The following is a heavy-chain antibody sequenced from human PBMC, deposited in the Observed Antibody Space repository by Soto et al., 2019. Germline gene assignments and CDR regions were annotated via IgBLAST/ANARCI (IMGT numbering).Heavy chain of an antibody. CDR2: IYSGGGT. D-gene: IGHD3-22*01. CDR1: GFTVSINY. V-gene: IGHV3-53*04. J-gene: IGHJ5*02. Sequence: EVQLVESGGGLVQPGGSLRLSCAASGFTVSINYMSWVRQTPGRGLEWVSIIYSGGGTYYADSVKGRFTISRHNSKNTLFLQLESLRVGDTAVYYCANSDYYYVFNSWGQGTLVTVSS. CDR3: ANSDYYYVFNS.